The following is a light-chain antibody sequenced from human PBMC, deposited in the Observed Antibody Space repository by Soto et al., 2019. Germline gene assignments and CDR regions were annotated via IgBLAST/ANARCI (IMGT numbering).Light chain of an antibody. J-gene: IGKJ1*01. CDR3: QQYNDWPLT. CDR2: GAF. V-gene: IGKV3-15*01. Sequence: QSPVTLSVSPGERATLSCRASQSVSSNLAWYQQKPGQAPSLLIYGAFTRATGIPARFSGTGSGTEFTLTISSLQSEDFALYYCQQYNDWPLTFGQGTRWIS. CDR1: QSVSSN.